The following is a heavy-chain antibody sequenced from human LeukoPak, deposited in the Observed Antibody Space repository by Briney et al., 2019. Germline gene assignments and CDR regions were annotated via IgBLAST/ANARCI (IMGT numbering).Heavy chain of an antibody. CDR1: GFTVSSNY. J-gene: IGHJ3*01. Sequence: PGGSLRLSCAASGFTVSSNYMSWVRQAPGKGLEWVSAISGSGDCTHYADSVKGRFTISRDNSKKTLYLQMNSLRAEDTAVYYCAKGKVNHDGALDAWGQGTLVTVSS. CDR3: AKGKVNHDGALDA. D-gene: IGHD2-21*01. CDR2: ISGSGDCT. V-gene: IGHV3-23*01.